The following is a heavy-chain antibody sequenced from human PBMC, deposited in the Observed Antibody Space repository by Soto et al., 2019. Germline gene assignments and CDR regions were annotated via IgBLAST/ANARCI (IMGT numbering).Heavy chain of an antibody. D-gene: IGHD2-15*01. CDR2: VYHSGST. Sequence: QVYLHQSGPGLVKPSGTLSLTCAVSGDSISSTHWWTWVRQTPGKGLEWIGEVYHSGSTSYNPSLKSRVTISVDKSNNQFSLKLTSVTAADTAVYFCATRPPRIVLKVLPIHTWGQGTLVSVSS. J-gene: IGHJ5*02. V-gene: IGHV4-4*02. CDR1: GDSISSTHW. CDR3: ATRPPRIVLKVLPIHT.